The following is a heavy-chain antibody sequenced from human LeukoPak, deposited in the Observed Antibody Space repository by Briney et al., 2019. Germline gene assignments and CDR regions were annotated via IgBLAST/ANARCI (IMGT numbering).Heavy chain of an antibody. CDR1: GVSISSYY. J-gene: IGHJ6*03. Sequence: SETLSLTCNVSGVSISSYYWSWIRQPAGKGLEWIGRIHTSGSTNYNPSLKSRITISVDKSQNQFSLKVNSLTAADTAVYYCATNGYYCMDVWGKGTTVTVSS. CDR2: IHTSGST. CDR3: ATNGYYCMDV. D-gene: IGHD2-8*01. V-gene: IGHV4-4*07.